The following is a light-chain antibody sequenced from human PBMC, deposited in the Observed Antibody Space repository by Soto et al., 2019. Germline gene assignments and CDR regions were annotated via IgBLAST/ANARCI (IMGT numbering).Light chain of an antibody. CDR2: GAS. V-gene: IGKV3-20*01. J-gene: IGKJ3*01. CDR1: QSVSSSY. CDR3: QQYGSSPLT. Sequence: EIVLTRSPGTLSLSPGERATLSCRASQSVSSSYLAWYQRKPGQAPRLLIYGASTRATGIPDRFSGSGSGTDFTLTISRLEPEDFAVYYCQQYGSSPLTFGPGTKVDIK.